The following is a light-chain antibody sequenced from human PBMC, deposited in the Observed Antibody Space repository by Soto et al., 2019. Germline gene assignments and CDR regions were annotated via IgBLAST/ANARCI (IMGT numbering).Light chain of an antibody. V-gene: IGKV3-15*01. Sequence: EIVLTQSPGTLSLSPGESATLSCRTSQTTSGKYLAWYQQRPGLAPRLLIYGASTRATGIPARFSGSGSGTEFTLTISSLQSEDFAVYYCQQYNNWPTFGQGTKVDIK. CDR1: QTTSGK. CDR3: QQYNNWPT. CDR2: GAS. J-gene: IGKJ1*01.